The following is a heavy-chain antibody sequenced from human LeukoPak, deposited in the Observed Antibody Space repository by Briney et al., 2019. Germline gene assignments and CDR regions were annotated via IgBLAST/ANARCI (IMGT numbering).Heavy chain of an antibody. J-gene: IGHJ4*02. Sequence: GGSLRLSCAASGFTFSNFDMHWVRHATGKGREWVSAIGTAGDTYYPASVKGRYTISRENARNSLYLQINSLRAGDTAVYYCARAHYYYDSGSYPLAPDYWGQGTLVTVSS. CDR1: GFTFSNFD. CDR3: ARAHYYYDSGSYPLAPDY. V-gene: IGHV3-13*01. D-gene: IGHD3-10*01. CDR2: IGTAGDT.